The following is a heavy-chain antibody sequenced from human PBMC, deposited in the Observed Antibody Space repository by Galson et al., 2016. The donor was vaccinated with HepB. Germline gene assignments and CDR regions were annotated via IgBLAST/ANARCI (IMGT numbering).Heavy chain of an antibody. CDR2: TFYRSTWEN. V-gene: IGHV6-1*01. CDR3: ARAVMLGRGMDV. CDR1: GDSVYSNGAA. J-gene: IGHJ6*02. Sequence: CAISGDSVYSNGAAWVWIRQSPSRGLEWLGRTFYRSTWENHYAGSVKNRITNSPDTSRNQFSLHLNSVTPEDTSVYYCARAVMLGRGMDVWGQGTTVTVSS. D-gene: IGHD3-10*01.